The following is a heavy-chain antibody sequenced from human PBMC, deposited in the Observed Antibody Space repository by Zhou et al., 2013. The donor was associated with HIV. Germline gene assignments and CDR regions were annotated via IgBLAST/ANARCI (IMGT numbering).Heavy chain of an antibody. CDR1: GGSIRGHY. V-gene: IGHV4-59*08. J-gene: IGHJ4*02. D-gene: IGHD3-10*01. Sequence: QVQLQESGPGLVKPSETLSLTCIVSGGSIRGHYWSWIRQPPGKGLEWIGYITSTGSTSYSPSLKSRVTISLDTSKNQFSLKLSSVTAADTAVYYCARAYYHGSGSYWEDYWGQGTLVTGLL. CDR3: ARAYYHGSGSYWEDY. CDR2: ITSTGST.